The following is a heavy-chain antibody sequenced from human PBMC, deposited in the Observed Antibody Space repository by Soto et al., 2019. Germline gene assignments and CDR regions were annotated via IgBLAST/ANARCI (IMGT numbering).Heavy chain of an antibody. CDR2: IYYSGST. J-gene: IGHJ5*02. D-gene: IGHD2-15*01. V-gene: IGHV4-30-4*01. CDR1: GGSISSGDYY. CDR3: ARRVVVADTPWFDP. Sequence: PSETLSLTCTVSGGSISSGDYYWSWIRQPPGKGLEWIGYIYYSGSTYYNPSLKSRVTISVDTSKNQFSLKLSSVTAADTAVYYCARRVVVADTPWFDPWGQGTLVTVSS.